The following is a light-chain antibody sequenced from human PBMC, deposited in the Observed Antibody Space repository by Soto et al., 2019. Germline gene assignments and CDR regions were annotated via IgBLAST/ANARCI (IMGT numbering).Light chain of an antibody. CDR1: QGISSY. Sequence: DIQLTQSPSFLSASVGDRVTITCRASQGISSYLAWYQQKPGKAPKLLIYAASTLQSGVPSRFSRSGSGTEFPPTIRSLEPEDFATYCRQQLNSYPLSFGGGTKVEIK. J-gene: IGKJ4*01. CDR2: AAS. CDR3: QQLNSYPLS. V-gene: IGKV1-9*01.